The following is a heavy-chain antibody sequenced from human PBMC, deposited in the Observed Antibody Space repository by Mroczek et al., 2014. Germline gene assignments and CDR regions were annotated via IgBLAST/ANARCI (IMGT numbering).Heavy chain of an antibody. CDR3: ARGRREAARPFGRYFDY. CDR1: GGSFSGYY. J-gene: IGHJ4*02. V-gene: IGHV4-34*01. Sequence: QVQLQQWGAGLLKPSETLSLTCAVYGGSFSGYYWSWIRQPPGKGLEWIGEINHSGSTNYNPSLKSRVTISVDTSKNQFSLKLSSVTAADTAVYYCARGRREAARPFGRYFDYWGQGTLVTVSS. D-gene: IGHD6-6*01. CDR2: INHSGST.